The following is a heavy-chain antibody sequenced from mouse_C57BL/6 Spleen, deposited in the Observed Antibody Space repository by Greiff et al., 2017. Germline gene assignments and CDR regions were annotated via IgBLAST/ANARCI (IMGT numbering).Heavy chain of an antibody. Sequence: QVQLQQPGAELVRPGTSVKLSCKASGYTFTSYWMHWVKQRPGQGLEWIGVIDPSDSYTNYNQKFKGKATLTVDTSSSTAYMQLSSLTSEDSAVYYCSRSPYYDGSSHYYAMDYWGQGTSVTVSS. CDR1: GYTFTSYW. J-gene: IGHJ4*01. D-gene: IGHD1-1*01. V-gene: IGHV1-59*01. CDR3: SRSPYYDGSSHYYAMDY. CDR2: IDPSDSYT.